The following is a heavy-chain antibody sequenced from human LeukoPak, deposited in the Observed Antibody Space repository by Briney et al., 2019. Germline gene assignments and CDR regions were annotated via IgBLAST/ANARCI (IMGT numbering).Heavy chain of an antibody. V-gene: IGHV1-2*02. J-gene: IGHJ6*02. CDR2: INPNSGGT. CDR1: GYIFTGYY. D-gene: IGHD3-22*01. CDR3: ARDGPRVSSGYYYGMDV. Sequence: GASVKVSRKASGYIFTGYYMHWVRQAPGQGLEWMGWINPNSGGTNYAQKFQGRVTMTRDTSISTAYMELSRLRSDDTAVYYCARDGPRVSSGYYYGMDVWGQGTTVTVSS.